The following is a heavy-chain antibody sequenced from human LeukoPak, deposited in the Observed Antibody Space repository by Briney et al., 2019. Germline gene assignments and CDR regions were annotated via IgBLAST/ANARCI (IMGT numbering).Heavy chain of an antibody. V-gene: IGHV3-48*03. Sequence: GGSLRLSCVGSGLTFSSYEMNWVRQAPGKGLEWVSHISSDGSTKSYADSVKGRFTISRDNAKNSLYLQMNSLRAEDTAVYYCAGRFRNWGQGTLVTVSS. CDR1: GLTFSSYE. CDR2: ISSDGSTK. CDR3: AGRFRN. J-gene: IGHJ4*02.